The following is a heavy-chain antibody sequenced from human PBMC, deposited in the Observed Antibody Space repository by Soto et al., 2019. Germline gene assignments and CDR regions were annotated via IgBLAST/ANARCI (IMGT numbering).Heavy chain of an antibody. Sequence: GGSLRLSSAASGFSFSTDAVKWVLQGPGKGLEWVSVISDSGGDTKFADSVKGRFTMSRDNSKNMFHLQMTSMRPEDPAIYYCAKGLRGGYPGSRIFESWGPGTPVTVAS. V-gene: IGHV3-23*01. J-gene: IGHJ4*02. D-gene: IGHD3-10*01. CDR1: GFSFSTDA. CDR3: AKGLRGGYPGSRIFES. CDR2: ISDSGGDT.